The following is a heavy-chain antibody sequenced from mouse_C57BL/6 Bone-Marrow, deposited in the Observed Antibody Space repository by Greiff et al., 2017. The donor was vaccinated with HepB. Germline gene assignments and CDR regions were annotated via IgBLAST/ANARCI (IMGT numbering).Heavy chain of an antibody. J-gene: IGHJ2*01. CDR1: GYAFTNYL. CDR3: ARFYYYGSSYFDY. CDR2: INPGSGGT. Sequence: VQLKESGAELVRPGTSVKVSCKASGYAFTNYLIEWVKQRPGQGLEWIGVINPGSGGTNYNEKFKGKATLTADKSSSTAYMQLSSLTSEDSAVYFCARFYYYGSSYFDYWGQGTTLTVSS. D-gene: IGHD1-1*01. V-gene: IGHV1-54*01.